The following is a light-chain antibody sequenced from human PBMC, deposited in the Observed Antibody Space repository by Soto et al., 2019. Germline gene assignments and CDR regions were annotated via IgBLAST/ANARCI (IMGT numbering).Light chain of an antibody. Sequence: ENVLTQSPGTLSLSPGERATLSCRASQSVSGNYLAWYQHIPGQAPRLLIYGASSRATGIADRFSGSGSGTDFTLTISRLEPEDFAVYYCHQYGSSPLPGGSPLPFGGGTKVEIK. CDR3: HQYGSSPLPGGSPLP. V-gene: IGKV3-20*01. CDR1: QSVSGNY. J-gene: IGKJ4*01. CDR2: GAS.